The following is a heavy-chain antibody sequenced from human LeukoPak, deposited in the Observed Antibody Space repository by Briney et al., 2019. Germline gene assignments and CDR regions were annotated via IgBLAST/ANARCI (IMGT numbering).Heavy chain of an antibody. CDR1: GFTVSSNY. J-gene: IGHJ2*01. Sequence: GGSLRLSCAASGFTVSSNYMSWVRQAPGKGLEWVSVIYSGGSTYYADSVKGRSTISRDNSKNTLYLQMNSLRAEDTAVYYCARGGSLRIAVAPWDWYFDLWGRGTLVTVSS. V-gene: IGHV3-66*01. CDR2: IYSGGST. CDR3: ARGGSLRIAVAPWDWYFDL. D-gene: IGHD6-19*01.